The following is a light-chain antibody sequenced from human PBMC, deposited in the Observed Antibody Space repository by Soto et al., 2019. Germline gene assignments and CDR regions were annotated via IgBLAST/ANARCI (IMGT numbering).Light chain of an antibody. CDR1: HDITSY. J-gene: IGKJ5*01. V-gene: IGKV1-33*01. Sequence: DIQMTQSPSSLSASVGDRVTITCQASHDITSYLNWYQHKPGKAPKLLIYDASILEAGVPSRFSGSGSGTEFTLTISSLQPEDFATYYCQQHGQWPITFGQGTRLEIK. CDR2: DAS. CDR3: QQHGQWPIT.